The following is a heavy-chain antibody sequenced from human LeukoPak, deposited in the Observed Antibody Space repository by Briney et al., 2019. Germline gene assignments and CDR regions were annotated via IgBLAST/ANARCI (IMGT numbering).Heavy chain of an antibody. Sequence: SETLSLTCTVSGGSISSHYWSWIRQPPGKGLEWIGYIYTSGSTNYNPSLKSRVTISVDTSKNQFSLKLSSVTAADTAVYYCARTGYYYMDVWGKGTTVTVSS. J-gene: IGHJ6*03. CDR1: GGSISSHY. D-gene: IGHD1-14*01. CDR2: IYTSGST. CDR3: ARTGYYYMDV. V-gene: IGHV4-4*09.